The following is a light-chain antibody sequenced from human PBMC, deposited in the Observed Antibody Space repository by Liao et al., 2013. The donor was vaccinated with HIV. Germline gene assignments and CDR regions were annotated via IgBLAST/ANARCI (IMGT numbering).Light chain of an antibody. CDR1: NIGSKS. J-gene: IGLJ2*01. CDR3: QAWDSTTGDVL. Sequence: SYVLTQPPSVSVAPGKTARITCGGNNIGSKSVHWYQQKPGQSPVLLIYQDTKRPSGIPERFSGSNSGDTATLTVSGTQAMDEADYFCQAWDSTTGDVLFGGGTKLTVL. V-gene: IGLV3-21*01. CDR2: QDT.